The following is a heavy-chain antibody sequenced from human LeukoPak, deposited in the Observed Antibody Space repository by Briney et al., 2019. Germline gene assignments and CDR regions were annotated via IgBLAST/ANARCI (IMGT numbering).Heavy chain of an antibody. D-gene: IGHD1-26*01. CDR1: GYTFTGYY. V-gene: IGHV1-2*02. Sequence: ASVKVSCKASGYTFTGYYMHWVRQAPGQGREWMGWINPNSGGTNYAQKFQGRVTMTRDTYTSTAYMELSRLRSDDTAVYYCARDLMVGATLFDYWGQGTLVTVSS. CDR3: ARDLMVGATLFDY. J-gene: IGHJ4*02. CDR2: INPNSGGT.